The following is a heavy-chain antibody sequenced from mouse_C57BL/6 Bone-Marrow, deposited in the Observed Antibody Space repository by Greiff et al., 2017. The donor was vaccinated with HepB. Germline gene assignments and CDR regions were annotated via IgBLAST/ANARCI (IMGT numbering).Heavy chain of an antibody. CDR1: GFSLTSYA. CDR3: ARKWGSSGYVGMDY. V-gene: IGHV2-9-1*01. D-gene: IGHD3-2*02. J-gene: IGHJ4*01. CDR2: IWTGGGT. Sequence: VKLVESGPGLVAPSQRLSITCTVSGFSLTSYAISWVRQPPGKGLEWLGVIWTGGGTNYNSALKSRLSISKDNSKSQVFLKMNSLQTDDTARYYCARKWGSSGYVGMDYWGQGTSVTVSS.